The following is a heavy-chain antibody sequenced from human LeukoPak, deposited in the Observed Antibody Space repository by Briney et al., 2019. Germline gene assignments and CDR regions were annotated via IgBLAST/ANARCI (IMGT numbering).Heavy chain of an antibody. CDR1: GFTFSSYS. V-gene: IGHV3-48*01. Sequence: GGSLRLSCAASGFTFSSYSMNWVRQAPGKGLEWVSYISSSSSTIYYADSVKGRFTISRDNSKNTLYLQMNSLRAEDTAVYYCAKVDIDYGNYVGPFDYWGQGTLVTVSS. D-gene: IGHD4-11*01. CDR2: ISSSSSTI. CDR3: AKVDIDYGNYVGPFDY. J-gene: IGHJ4*02.